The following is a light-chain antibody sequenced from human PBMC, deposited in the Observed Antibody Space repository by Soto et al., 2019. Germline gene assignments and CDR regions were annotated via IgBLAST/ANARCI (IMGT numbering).Light chain of an antibody. CDR1: QSISIW. CDR3: QQYKSSST. V-gene: IGKV1-5*03. CDR2: KAS. Sequence: DIQMTQSPSTLSASLGDRVTITCRASQSISIWLAWYQQKPGKAPNLLINKASSLQSEVPSRLSGSGSGTEFTLTITSLQPDDFRVYYCQQYKSSSTCGQGTKVDIK. J-gene: IGKJ1*01.